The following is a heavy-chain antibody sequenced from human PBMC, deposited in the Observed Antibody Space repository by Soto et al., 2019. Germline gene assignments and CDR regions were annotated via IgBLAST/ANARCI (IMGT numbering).Heavy chain of an antibody. CDR2: ISGSGGST. V-gene: IGHV3-23*01. Sequence: EVQLLESGGGLVQPGGSLRLSCAASGFTFSSYAMSWVRQAPGKGLEWVSAISGSGGSTYYADSVKGRFTISRDNSKNTLYLPMNSLRAADTAVYYRAKIKIAYDFWSGYDYWGQGALVTVSS. CDR3: AKIKIAYDFWSGYDY. D-gene: IGHD3-3*01. CDR1: GFTFSSYA. J-gene: IGHJ4*02.